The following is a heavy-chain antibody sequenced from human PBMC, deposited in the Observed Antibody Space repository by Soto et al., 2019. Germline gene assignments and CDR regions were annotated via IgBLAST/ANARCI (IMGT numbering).Heavy chain of an antibody. CDR3: AKGANYGDYRDAEYFQH. J-gene: IGHJ1*01. D-gene: IGHD4-17*01. CDR1: GFTFSSYA. CDR2: ISGSGGST. Sequence: PGGSLRLSCAASGFTFSSYAMSWVRQAPGKGLEWVSAISGSGGSTYYADSVKGRFTISRDNSKNTLYLQMNSLRAEDTAVYYCAKGANYGDYRDAEYFQHWGQGTLVTVSS. V-gene: IGHV3-23*01.